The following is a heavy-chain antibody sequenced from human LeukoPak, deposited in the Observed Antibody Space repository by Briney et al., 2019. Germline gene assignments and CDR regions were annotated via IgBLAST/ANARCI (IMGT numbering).Heavy chain of an antibody. V-gene: IGHV3-33*01. CDR2: IWYDGSNE. Sequence: GRSLRLSCAASGFTFSTYGMHWVRQAPGKALEWVAVIWYDGSNEYYADSVKGRFTISRHNSKSTLYLQLNSLRAEDTAVYYYARDSIRDGYNSDYFDYWGQGTLVTVSS. CDR1: GFTFSTYG. CDR3: ARDSIRDGYNSDYFDY. D-gene: IGHD5-24*01. J-gene: IGHJ4*02.